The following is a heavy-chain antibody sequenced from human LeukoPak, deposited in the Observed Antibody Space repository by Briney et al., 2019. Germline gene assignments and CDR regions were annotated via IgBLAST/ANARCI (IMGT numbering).Heavy chain of an antibody. J-gene: IGHJ4*02. V-gene: IGHV1-69*13. CDR1: GGTFSSYA. D-gene: IGHD5-18*01. Sequence: SVKVSCKASGGTFSSYAISWVRQAPGQGLEWMGGIIPIFGTANYAQKFQGRVTITADESTSTAYMELSSLRSEDTAVYYCARDEVTDVDTAMTFDYWGQGTLVTVSS. CDR3: ARDEVTDVDTAMTFDY. CDR2: IIPIFGTA.